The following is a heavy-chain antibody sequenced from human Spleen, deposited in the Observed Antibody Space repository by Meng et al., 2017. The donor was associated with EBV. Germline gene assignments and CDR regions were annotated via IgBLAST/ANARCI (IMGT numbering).Heavy chain of an antibody. V-gene: IGHV4-34*01. CDR1: GGSFSGYF. D-gene: IGHD3-22*01. CDR3: AGGDDDSGGYYYL. Sequence: QVQLQQWGAGLLKASETLSLTCAVYGGSFSGYFWSWIRQSPGKGLEWIGEINYSGTTKYNPSLKSRVTMSVDTSKNQISLKVRSVTAADTAVYYCAGGDDDSGGYYYLWGQGALVTVSS. CDR2: INYSGTT. J-gene: IGHJ4*02.